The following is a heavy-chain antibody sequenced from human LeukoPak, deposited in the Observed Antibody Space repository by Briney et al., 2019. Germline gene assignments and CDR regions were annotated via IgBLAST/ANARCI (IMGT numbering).Heavy chain of an antibody. CDR2: MNPNSGNT. J-gene: IGHJ3*02. D-gene: IGHD4-23*01. CDR3: ARAELRWYAFDI. CDR1: GYTFTSYD. V-gene: IGHV1-8*03. Sequence: ASVKVSCKASGYTFTSYDINWVRQATGQGLEWMGWMNPNSGNTGYAQKFQGRVTITRNTSISTAYMELSRLRSDDTAVYYCARAELRWYAFDIWGQGTMVTVSS.